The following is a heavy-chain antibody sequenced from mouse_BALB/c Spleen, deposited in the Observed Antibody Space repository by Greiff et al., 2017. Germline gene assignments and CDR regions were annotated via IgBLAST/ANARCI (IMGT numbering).Heavy chain of an antibody. Sequence: EVQVVESGGGLVQPGGSLSLSCATSGFTFSDFYMEWVRQPPGKRLEWIAASRNKANDYTTEYSASVKGRFIVSRDTSQSILYLQMNALRAEDTAIYYCARDAGLYYFDYWGQGTTLTVSS. CDR1: GFTFSDFY. CDR2: SRNKANDYTT. J-gene: IGHJ2*01. V-gene: IGHV7-1*02. CDR3: ARDAGLYYFDY.